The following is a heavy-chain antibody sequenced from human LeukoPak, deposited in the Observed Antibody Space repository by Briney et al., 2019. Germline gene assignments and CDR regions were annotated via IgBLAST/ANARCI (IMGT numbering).Heavy chain of an antibody. J-gene: IGHJ4*02. CDR1: ESTFSIHG. CDR3: AKVWWGQRTLDY. CDR2: FRGGGDST. Sequence: GGHLRLSGIASESTFSIHGISGVRQAPGKGLEWVSTFRGGGDSTNYTDSVRGQFTISRDNSKKTLYLQMNTLRAETTPLYYCAKVWWGQRTLDYWGEGNQVTLSS. V-gene: IGHV3-23*01. D-gene: IGHD4/OR15-4a*01.